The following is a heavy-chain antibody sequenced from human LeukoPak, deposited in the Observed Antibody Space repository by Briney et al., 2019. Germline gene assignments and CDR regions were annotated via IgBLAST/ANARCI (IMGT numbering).Heavy chain of an antibody. V-gene: IGHV4-39*07. CDR1: GGSISTSSYY. CDR3: ARGWFGELLLPSGLDV. Sequence: PSETLSLTCTVSGGSISTSSYYWGWIRQPPGKGLECIGNIYYSGSTYYNPSLKSRVTISVDTSKNQFSLKLSSVTAADTAVYYCARGWFGELLLPSGLDVWGKGTTVTVSS. D-gene: IGHD3-10*01. CDR2: IYYSGST. J-gene: IGHJ6*04.